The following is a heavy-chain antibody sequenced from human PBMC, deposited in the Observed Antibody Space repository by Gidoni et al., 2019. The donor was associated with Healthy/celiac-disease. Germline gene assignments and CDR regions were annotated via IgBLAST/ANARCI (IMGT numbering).Heavy chain of an antibody. CDR3: ARGRNLDYYDSSGRFDP. Sequence: QVQLQESGPGLVKPSQTLSLTCTVSGGSISSGGYYWSWIRQHPGKGLEWIGYIYYSGGTYYNPSLKGRVTISVDTSKNQFSLKLSSVTAADTAVYYCARGRNLDYYDSSGRFDPWGQGTLVTVSS. D-gene: IGHD3-22*01. V-gene: IGHV4-31*03. J-gene: IGHJ5*02. CDR1: GGSISSGGYY. CDR2: IYYSGGT.